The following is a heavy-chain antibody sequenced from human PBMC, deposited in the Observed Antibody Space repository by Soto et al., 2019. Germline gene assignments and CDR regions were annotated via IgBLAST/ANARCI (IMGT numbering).Heavy chain of an antibody. J-gene: IGHJ6*02. V-gene: IGHV4-30-4*01. CDR2: IYYSGHT. Sequence: SETLSLTCTVSGGSISSGDYFWSWIRQPPGKGLEWIGYIYYSGHTYYNPSLKSRVTISVDTSKNQFSLKLNSVTAADTAVYYCARDDRPRSEGDYYDSGMDVWGQGTTVTVSS. CDR3: ARDDRPRSEGDYYDSGMDV. CDR1: GGSISSGDYF.